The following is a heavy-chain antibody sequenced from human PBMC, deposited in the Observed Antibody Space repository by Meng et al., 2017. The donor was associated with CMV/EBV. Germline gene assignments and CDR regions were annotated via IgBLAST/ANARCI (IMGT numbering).Heavy chain of an antibody. CDR3: TRQVDSSSWYYYYYGMDV. CDR2: IRSKANSYAT. J-gene: IGHJ6*02. Sequence: GGSLRLSCAASGFTFSGSAMHWVRQASGKGLEWVGRIRSKANSYATAYAASVKGRFTISRDDSKNTAYLQMNSLKTEDTAVYYCTRQVDSSSWYYYYYGMDVWGQGTTVTSP. CDR1: GFTFSGSA. D-gene: IGHD6-6*01. V-gene: IGHV3-73*01.